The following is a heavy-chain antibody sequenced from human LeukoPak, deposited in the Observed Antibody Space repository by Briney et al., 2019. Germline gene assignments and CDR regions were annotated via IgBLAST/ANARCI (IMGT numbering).Heavy chain of an antibody. CDR1: GFSFSGHW. CDR3: AKDSLDDYGDSRNDAFDI. Sequence: GGSLRLSCTASGFSFSGHWMHWARQLPGKGLVWVSRISPTGSTTSYADSVKGRFTVSRDNAKNTLYLQVNNLRAEDTAVYYCAKDSLDDYGDSRNDAFDIWGQGTMVTVSS. V-gene: IGHV3-74*01. CDR2: ISPTGSTT. D-gene: IGHD4-17*01. J-gene: IGHJ3*02.